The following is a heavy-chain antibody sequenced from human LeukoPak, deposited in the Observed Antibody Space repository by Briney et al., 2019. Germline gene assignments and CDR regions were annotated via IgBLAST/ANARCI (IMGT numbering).Heavy chain of an antibody. CDR2: ISGSGGST. V-gene: IGHV3-23*01. Sequence: GGSLRLSCAASGFTFSSYAMSWVRQAPGKGLEWVSAISGSGGSTYYADSAKGRFTISRDNSKNTLYLQMNSLRAEDTAVYYCAKGPDRNYYFDYWGQGTLVTVSS. D-gene: IGHD3-22*01. CDR3: AKGPDRNYYFDY. CDR1: GFTFSSYA. J-gene: IGHJ4*02.